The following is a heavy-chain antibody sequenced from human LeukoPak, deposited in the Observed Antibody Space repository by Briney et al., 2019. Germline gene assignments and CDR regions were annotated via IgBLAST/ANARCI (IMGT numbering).Heavy chain of an antibody. V-gene: IGHV1-2*02. CDR3: ASSIAAAGPLGWYFDL. D-gene: IGHD6-13*01. CDR2: INPNSGGT. J-gene: IGHJ2*01. CDR1: GYTFTGYY. Sequence: ASVKVSCKASGYTFTGYYMHWVRQAPGQGLEWMGWINPNSGGTNYAQKFQGRVTMTRDTSISTAYMELSSLGSDDMAVYYCASSIAAAGPLGWYFDLWGRGTLVTVSS.